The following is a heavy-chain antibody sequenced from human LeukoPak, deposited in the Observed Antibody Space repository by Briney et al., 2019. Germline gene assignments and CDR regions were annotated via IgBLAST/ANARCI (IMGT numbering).Heavy chain of an antibody. J-gene: IGHJ5*02. D-gene: IGHD6-13*01. CDR2: IKQDGSEK. CDR1: GFTFSSYW. V-gene: IGHV3-7*01. Sequence: GGSLRLSCAASGFTFSSYWMSWVRQAPGKGLEWVANIKQDGSEKYYVDSVKGRFTISRDNAKNSLYLQMNSLRAEDTAVYYCARDRLGSSSWYSWFDPWGQGTLVTVSS. CDR3: ARDRLGSSSWYSWFDP.